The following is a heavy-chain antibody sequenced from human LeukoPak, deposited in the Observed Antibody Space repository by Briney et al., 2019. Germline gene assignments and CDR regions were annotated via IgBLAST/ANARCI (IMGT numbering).Heavy chain of an antibody. CDR1: GFTFRSYA. D-gene: IGHD3-10*01. CDR2: LSGDGGST. Sequence: GGSLRLSCVGSGFTFRSYAMSWVRQAPGKGLEWVSALSGDGGSTSLADSVKGRFTISRDNSKSTVNLQMNSLRVEDTALYYCIGYQGSGSPDYWGQGTMVTVSS. J-gene: IGHJ4*02. CDR3: IGYQGSGSPDY. V-gene: IGHV3-23*01.